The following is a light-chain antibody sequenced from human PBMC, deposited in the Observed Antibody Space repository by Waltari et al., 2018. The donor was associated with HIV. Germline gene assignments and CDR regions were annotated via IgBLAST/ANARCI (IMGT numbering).Light chain of an antibody. CDR3: NSRDSSGNQRV. J-gene: IGLJ2*01. V-gene: IGLV3-19*01. CDR2: GKN. CDR1: SLRRYY. Sequence: SSELTQDPAVSVALGQTVRITCQGDSLRRYYASWYQQKTGQAPVLVIYGKNNRPAGIPERFSGSSSGNTASLTITGAQAEDEADYYCNSRDSSGNQRVFGGGTKLTVL.